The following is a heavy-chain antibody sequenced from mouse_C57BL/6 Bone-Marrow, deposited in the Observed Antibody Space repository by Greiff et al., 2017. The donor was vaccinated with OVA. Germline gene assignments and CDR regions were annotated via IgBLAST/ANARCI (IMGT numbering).Heavy chain of an antibody. CDR1: GFNIKDDY. CDR3: TTTVSIYYDDY. J-gene: IGHJ2*01. D-gene: IGHD2-4*01. V-gene: IGHV14-4*01. CDR2: IDPENGDT. Sequence: EVQLQQSGAELVRPGASVKLSCTASGFNIKDDYMHWVKQRPEQGLEWIGWIDPENGDTEYASKFQGKATITADTSSNTAYRQLSSLTSEDTAVYYWTTTVSIYYDDYWGQGTTLTVSS.